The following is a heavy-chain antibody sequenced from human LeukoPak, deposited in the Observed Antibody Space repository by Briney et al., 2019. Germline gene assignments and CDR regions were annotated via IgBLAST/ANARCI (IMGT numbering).Heavy chain of an antibody. D-gene: IGHD6-25*01. V-gene: IGHV4-38-2*02. CDR3: ARVNIAATDY. Sequence: PSETLSLTCTVSGYSISSGYYWGWIRQPPGKGLEWIGSIYHSGSTYYNPSLKSRVTISVDTSKNQFSLKLSSVTAADTAVYYCARVNIAATDYWGQGTLVTVSS. CDR1: GYSISSGYY. CDR2: IYHSGST. J-gene: IGHJ4*02.